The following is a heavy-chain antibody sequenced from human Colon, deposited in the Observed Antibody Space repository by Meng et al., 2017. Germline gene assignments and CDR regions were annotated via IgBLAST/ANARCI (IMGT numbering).Heavy chain of an antibody. CDR2: VYYTGSA. V-gene: IGHV4-61*03. D-gene: IGHD1-26*01. CDR1: GGPGISPSYY. Sequence: HVALQVSSPRLRRPSATLSLTCTRSGGPGISPSYYWSWIRQTPGKGLDWIGYVYYTGSANYNPSLKSRVTISVDTSKNHFSLNLTSVTAADTAVYYCARGRGSYSSIDFWGQGTLVTVSS. J-gene: IGHJ4*02. CDR3: ARGRGSYSSIDF.